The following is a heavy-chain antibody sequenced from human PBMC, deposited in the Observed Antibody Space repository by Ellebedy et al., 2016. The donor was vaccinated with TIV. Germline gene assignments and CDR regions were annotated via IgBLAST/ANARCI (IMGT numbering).Heavy chain of an antibody. CDR2: ISAYNGHT. Sequence: ASVKVSCKASGYMFSSYGITWVRQAPGQGLEWMGWISAYNGHTKHAQKFQGRVTMTTDTSTSTAYMELRSLRSDDTAVYYCARDMVQGMVSRYLWFDYWGQGTLVTVSS. CDR3: ARDMVQGMVSRYLWFDY. CDR1: GYMFSSYG. J-gene: IGHJ4*02. D-gene: IGHD5/OR15-5a*01. V-gene: IGHV1-18*01.